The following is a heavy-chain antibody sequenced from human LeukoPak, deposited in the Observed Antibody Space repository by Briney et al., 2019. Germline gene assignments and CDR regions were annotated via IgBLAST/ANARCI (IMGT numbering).Heavy chain of an antibody. D-gene: IGHD3-22*01. CDR1: GGSISSYY. CDR3: AREGRYYYDSSGPGYFDY. Sequence: PSETLSLTCTVSGGSISSYYWSWIRQPAGKGLEWIGRIYTSGSTNYNPSLKSRVTMSVDTSKNQFSLKLSSVTAADTAVYYCAREGRYYYDSSGPGYFDYWGQGTLVTVSS. J-gene: IGHJ4*02. V-gene: IGHV4-4*07. CDR2: IYTSGST.